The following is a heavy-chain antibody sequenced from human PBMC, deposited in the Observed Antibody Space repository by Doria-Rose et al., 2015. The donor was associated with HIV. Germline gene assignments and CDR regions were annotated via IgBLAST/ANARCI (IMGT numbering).Heavy chain of an antibody. Sequence: QVQLVQSGPALVKPTETLTLTCTVSGVSLSSPGMGVSWIRQPPGKALEWLANVFTDDERSYITSLKSRLTISSATYKSQVVLTMTDMDPVDTATYYCARIKSSRWYHKYYFDFWGQGTLVIVSA. D-gene: IGHD6-13*01. CDR3: ARIKSSRWYHKYYFDF. CDR2: VFTDDER. J-gene: IGHJ4*02. V-gene: IGHV2-26*01. CDR1: GVSLSSPGMG.